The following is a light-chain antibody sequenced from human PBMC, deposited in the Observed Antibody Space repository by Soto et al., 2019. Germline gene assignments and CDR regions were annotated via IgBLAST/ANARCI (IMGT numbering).Light chain of an antibody. CDR2: DAS. J-gene: IGKJ4*01. CDR1: QSVSSY. Sequence: EIVLTQSPATLSLSPGERATLFCRASQSVSSYLAWYQQKPGQAPRLLIYDASNRATGIPARFSGSGSGTDFPPTLRSLEPEDFAVYYRQQRSNWPLTFGGGTKVDIK. V-gene: IGKV3-11*01. CDR3: QQRSNWPLT.